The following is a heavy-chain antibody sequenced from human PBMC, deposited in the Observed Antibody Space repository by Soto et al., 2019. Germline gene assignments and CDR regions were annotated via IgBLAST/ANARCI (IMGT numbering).Heavy chain of an antibody. CDR1: GFSFSRSA. CDR3: AADNSGYLDSAFDI. V-gene: IGHV1-58*01. CDR2: IVGFSGNT. D-gene: IGHD3-22*01. J-gene: IGHJ3*02. Sequence: QMRLVQSGPEVRRPGASVKVSCKASGFSFSRSAVHWVRQARGQGLEWIGWIVGFSGNTNYAQRVHQRLSFTRDLSTSTVHMELYNLTSDDTAIYFCAADNSGYLDSAFDIWGQGTAVIVSS.